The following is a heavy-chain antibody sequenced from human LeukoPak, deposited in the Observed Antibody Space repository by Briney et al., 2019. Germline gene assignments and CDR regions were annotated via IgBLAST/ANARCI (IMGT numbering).Heavy chain of an antibody. J-gene: IGHJ4*02. CDR1: GFTFSSYW. Sequence: GGSLRLSCAASGFTFSSYWMHWVRQAPGKGLVWVSRINSDGSSTSYADSVKGRFTISRDNAKNTLYLQMNSPRAEDTAVYYCAASRRGDQLDYWGQGTLVTVSS. V-gene: IGHV3-74*01. D-gene: IGHD5-24*01. CDR2: INSDGSST. CDR3: AASRRGDQLDY.